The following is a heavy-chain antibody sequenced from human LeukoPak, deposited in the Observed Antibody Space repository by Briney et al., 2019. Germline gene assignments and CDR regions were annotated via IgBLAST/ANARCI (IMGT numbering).Heavy chain of an antibody. CDR2: INPNSGGT. CDR3: ARVYVGALGSSGWSGYNWFDP. J-gene: IGHJ5*02. D-gene: IGHD6-19*01. Sequence: GASVKVSCKASGYTFTDYYMHWVRQAPGQGLEWMGWINPNSGGTNYAQKFQGRVTMTRDTSISTGYMELSRLRSDDTAVYYCARVYVGALGSSGWSGYNWFDPWGQGTLVTVSS. CDR1: GYTFTDYY. V-gene: IGHV1-2*02.